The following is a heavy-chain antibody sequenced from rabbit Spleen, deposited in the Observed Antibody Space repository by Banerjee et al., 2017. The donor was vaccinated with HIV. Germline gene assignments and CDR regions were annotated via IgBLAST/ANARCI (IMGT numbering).Heavy chain of an antibody. Sequence: QEQLEESGGDLVKPGASLTLTCTASEFSFSENVYMCWVRQAPGKGLEWIACIYISTGNTYYASWAKGRFTISKTSSTTVTLQMTSLTAADTATYFCARSGYVGWGGDGDLMGNKLWGPGTLVTVS. CDR3: ARSGYVGWGGDGDLMGNKL. CDR2: IYISTGNT. V-gene: IGHV1S45*01. J-gene: IGHJ4*01. D-gene: IGHD4-1*01. CDR1: EFSFSENVY.